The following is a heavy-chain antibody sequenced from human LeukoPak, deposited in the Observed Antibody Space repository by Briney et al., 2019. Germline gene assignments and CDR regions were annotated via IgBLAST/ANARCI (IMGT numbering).Heavy chain of an antibody. CDR1: GGTFSSYA. J-gene: IGHJ6*03. CDR3: AKGYYDSSGYYVGAYYYYYMDV. V-gene: IGHV1-69*05. D-gene: IGHD3-22*01. CDR2: IIPIFGTA. Sequence: SVKVSCKASGGTFSSYAISWVRQAPGQGLEWMGGIIPIFGTANYAQKFQGRVTITTDESTSTAYMELSSLRSEDTAVYYCAKGYYDSSGYYVGAYYYYYMDVWGKGTTVTVSS.